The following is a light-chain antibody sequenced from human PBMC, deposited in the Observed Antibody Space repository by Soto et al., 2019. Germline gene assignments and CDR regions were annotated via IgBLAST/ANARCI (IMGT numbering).Light chain of an antibody. CDR3: SAWDDSLSGPV. V-gene: IGLV1-47*02. CDR2: STD. J-gene: IGLJ2*01. Sequence: QSVLTQPPSASGTPGQRVTISCSGTTSNIGTNYVYWYQQLPGMAPQLVMYSTDRRPSGVPGRFSGSKSGTSAFLAITGLRSEDEANYYCSAWDDSLSGPVFGGGTKLTVL. CDR1: TSNIGTNY.